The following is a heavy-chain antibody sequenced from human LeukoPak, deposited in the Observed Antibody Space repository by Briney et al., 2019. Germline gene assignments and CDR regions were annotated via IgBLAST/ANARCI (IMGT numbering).Heavy chain of an antibody. J-gene: IGHJ6*02. CDR1: GYTFTGYY. CDR3: ARDTYYYDSSGYYYYYGMDV. D-gene: IGHD3-22*01. Sequence: GASVKVSCKASGYTFTGYYMHWVRQAPGQGLEWMGWINPNSGGTNYAQKFQGRVTMTRDTSISTAYMELSRLRSDDTAVYYCARDTYYYDSSGYYYYYGMDVWGQGTTVTASS. V-gene: IGHV1-2*02. CDR2: INPNSGGT.